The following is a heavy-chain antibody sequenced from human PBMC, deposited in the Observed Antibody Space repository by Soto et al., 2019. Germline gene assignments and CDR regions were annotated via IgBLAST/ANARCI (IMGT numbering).Heavy chain of an antibody. D-gene: IGHD5-18*01. J-gene: IGHJ6*02. CDR3: AARGYSYGDDYYYYYGMDV. Sequence: SVKVSCKASGGTFSSYAISWVRQAPGQGLEWMGGIIPIFGTANYAQKFQGRVTITADESTSTAYMELSSLRFEDTAVYYCAARGYSYGDDYYYYYGMDVWGQGTTVTVSS. V-gene: IGHV1-69*13. CDR1: GGTFSSYA. CDR2: IIPIFGTA.